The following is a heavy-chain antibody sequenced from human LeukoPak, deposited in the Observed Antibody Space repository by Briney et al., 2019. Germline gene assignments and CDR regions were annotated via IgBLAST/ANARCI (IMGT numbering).Heavy chain of an antibody. J-gene: IGHJ5*02. Sequence: SETLSLTCTVSGGSITSYYWSWIRQPAGKGLEWIGHIYSSVSTNCDPSLKSRVTMSVDTSKNQVSLRLTSVTAADTAVYYCARARGRRFSWFDPWGQGTLVTVSS. V-gene: IGHV4-4*07. CDR3: ARARGRRFSWFDP. CDR2: IYSSVST. D-gene: IGHD3-16*01. CDR1: GGSITSYY.